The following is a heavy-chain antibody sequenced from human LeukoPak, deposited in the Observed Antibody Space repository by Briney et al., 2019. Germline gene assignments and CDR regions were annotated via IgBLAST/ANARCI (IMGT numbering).Heavy chain of an antibody. J-gene: IGHJ4*02. CDR2: FDPEDGET. Sequence: ASVKVSCKVSGYTLTELSMHWVRQAPGKGLEWVGGFDPEDGETIYAQKFQGRVTMTEDTSTDTAYMELSSLRSEDTAVYYCARALAAAAPEPFDYWGQGTLVTVSS. CDR3: ARALAAAAPEPFDY. D-gene: IGHD6-13*01. V-gene: IGHV1-24*01. CDR1: GYTLTELS.